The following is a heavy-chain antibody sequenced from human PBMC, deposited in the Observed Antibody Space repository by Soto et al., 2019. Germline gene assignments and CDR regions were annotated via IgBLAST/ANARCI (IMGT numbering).Heavy chain of an antibody. J-gene: IGHJ4*02. Sequence: GGSLRLSCAASGFTFSSYSMNWVRQAPGKGLEWVSSISSSSSYIYYAGSVKGRFTISRDNAKNSLYLQMNSLRAEDTAVYYCARASGSGSYYGDPDYWGQGNLVTVSS. CDR3: ARASGSGSYYGDPDY. D-gene: IGHD3-10*01. V-gene: IGHV3-21*01. CDR2: ISSSSSYI. CDR1: GFTFSSYS.